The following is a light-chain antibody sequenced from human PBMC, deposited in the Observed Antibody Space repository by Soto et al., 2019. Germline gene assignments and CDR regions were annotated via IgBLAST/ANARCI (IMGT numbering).Light chain of an antibody. J-gene: IGLJ3*02. V-gene: IGLV1-40*01. CDR2: GNN. CDR1: SSNIGAGYD. Sequence: QSVLTQPPSVSGAPGQRVTISCTGSSSNIGAGYDVHWYQQLPGAAPKLLIYGNNNRPSGVPDRLSGSKSGTSASLAITGLQAEDEADYYCQSYDSSLSGLWVFGGGTKLTVL. CDR3: QSYDSSLSGLWV.